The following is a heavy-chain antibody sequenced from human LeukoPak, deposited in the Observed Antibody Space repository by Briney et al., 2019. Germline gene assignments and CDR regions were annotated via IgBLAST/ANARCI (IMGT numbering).Heavy chain of an antibody. Sequence: SQTLSLTCTVSGGSISSGGYYWSWIRQPPGKGLEWIGYIYHSGSTYYNPSLKSRVTISVDRSKNQFSLKLSSVTAADTAVYYCASAEPAAFSLQLDYWGQGTLVTVSS. CDR1: GGSISSGGYY. D-gene: IGHD2-2*01. CDR2: IYHSGST. V-gene: IGHV4-30-2*01. J-gene: IGHJ4*02. CDR3: ASAEPAAFSLQLDY.